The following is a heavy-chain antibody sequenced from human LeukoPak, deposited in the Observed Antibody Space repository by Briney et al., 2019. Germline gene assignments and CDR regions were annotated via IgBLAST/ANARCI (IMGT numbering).Heavy chain of an antibody. CDR3: AKFQYYYDSSGYYIGDAFDI. J-gene: IGHJ3*02. D-gene: IGHD3-22*01. V-gene: IGHV3-9*01. Sequence: PGGSLRLSCAASGFTFDDYAMHWVRQAPGKGLEWVSGISWNSGSIGYADSVKGRFTISRDNAKNSLYLQMNSLRAEDTALYYCAKFQYYYDSSGYYIGDAFDIWGQGTMVTVSS. CDR1: GFTFDDYA. CDR2: ISWNSGSI.